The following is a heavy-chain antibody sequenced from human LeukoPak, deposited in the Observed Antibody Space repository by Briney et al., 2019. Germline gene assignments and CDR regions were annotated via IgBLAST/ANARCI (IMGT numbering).Heavy chain of an antibody. D-gene: IGHD5-12*01. CDR1: GYTFTGYY. CDR2: INPNSGGT. J-gene: IGHJ6*03. CDR3: ARGGRSGYHYVFWYYYYYMDV. V-gene: IGHV1-2*02. Sequence: ASVKVSCKASGYTFTGYYMHWVRQAPGQGLEWMGWINPNSGGTNYAQKFQGRVTMTRDTSISTAYMELSRLRSDDTAVYYCARGGRSGYHYVFWYYYYYMDVWGKGTTVTVSS.